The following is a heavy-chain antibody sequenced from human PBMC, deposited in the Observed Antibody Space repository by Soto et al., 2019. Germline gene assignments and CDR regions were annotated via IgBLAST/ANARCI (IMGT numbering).Heavy chain of an antibody. Sequence: QVQLVQSGAEVKKPGASVKVSCRAAGYTFTSYGTSWVRQAPGQGLEWMGWISAFNDKTNYAQKFQGRVTMATDKSTSTAYMELRYLRSDDTAVYYCARADYDILTGPTSYYYGMDVWGQGTTVTVAS. J-gene: IGHJ6*02. CDR2: ISAFNDKT. CDR3: ARADYDILTGPTSYYYGMDV. V-gene: IGHV1-18*01. D-gene: IGHD3-9*01. CDR1: GYTFTSYG.